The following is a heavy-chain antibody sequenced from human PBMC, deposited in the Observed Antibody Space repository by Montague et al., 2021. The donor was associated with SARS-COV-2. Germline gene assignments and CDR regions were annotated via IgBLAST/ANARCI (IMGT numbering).Heavy chain of an antibody. CDR1: GDSVSRNSAA. V-gene: IGHV6-1*01. Sequence: CAISGDSVSRNSAAWNWIRRSPSRGLERLGRTYYRSKWFHDYAISVKSRIIINPDTSKNQFSLQLNSVTPEDTAVYYCANFAVSGTTADYWGQGILVTVSS. CDR3: ANFAVSGTTADY. J-gene: IGHJ4*02. CDR2: TYYRSKWFH. D-gene: IGHD6-19*01.